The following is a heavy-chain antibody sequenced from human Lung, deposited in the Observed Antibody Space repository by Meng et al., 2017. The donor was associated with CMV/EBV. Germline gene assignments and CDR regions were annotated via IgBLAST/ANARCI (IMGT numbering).Heavy chain of an antibody. Sequence: SVKVSCKASGATFSSYAITWVRQAPGQGLEWMGTIIPILAITKYAQKFQGRVTITADKTSSTVYMELSSLRSDDTAVYYCGRYTDIVSVIAATRDYWFEPWGQGTXVTVSS. V-gene: IGHV1-69*04. J-gene: IGHJ5*02. CDR1: GATFSSYA. D-gene: IGHD2-15*01. CDR3: GRYTDIVSVIAATRDYWFEP. CDR2: IIPILAIT.